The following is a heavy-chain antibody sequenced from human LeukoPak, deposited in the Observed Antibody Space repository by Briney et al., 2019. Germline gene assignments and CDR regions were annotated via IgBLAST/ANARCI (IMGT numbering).Heavy chain of an antibody. Sequence: SETLSLTCTVSGGSISSDGYYWRWIRQHPGKGLEWIGYIYYSGSTYYNPSLKSRVTISVDTSKNQFSLKLSSVTAADTAVYYCARVSMFAIFDIWGQGTMVTVSS. CDR3: ARVSMFAIFDI. CDR1: GGSISSDGYY. J-gene: IGHJ3*02. V-gene: IGHV4-31*03. CDR2: IYYSGST. D-gene: IGHD3-10*02.